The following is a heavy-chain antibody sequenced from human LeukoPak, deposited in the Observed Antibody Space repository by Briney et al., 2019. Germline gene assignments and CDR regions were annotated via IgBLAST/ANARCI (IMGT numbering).Heavy chain of an antibody. J-gene: IGHJ4*02. V-gene: IGHV1-69*05. Sequence: GASVKVSCKASGGTFSSYAISWVRQAPGQGLEWMGGIIPICGTANYAQKFQGRVTIATDESTSTAYMELSSLRSEDTAVYYCARASGDSSGYYSTCFEYWGQGTLVTVSS. CDR2: IIPICGTA. D-gene: IGHD3-22*01. CDR1: GGTFSSYA. CDR3: ARASGDSSGYYSTCFEY.